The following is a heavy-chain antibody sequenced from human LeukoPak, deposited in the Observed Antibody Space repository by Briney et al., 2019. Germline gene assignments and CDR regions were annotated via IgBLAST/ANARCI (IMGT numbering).Heavy chain of an antibody. CDR3: ARAFHDYPGYWFDP. CDR1: GFSLSTSGMC. V-gene: IGHV2-70*01. Sequence: SGPTLVNPTQTLTLTCTFSGFSLSTSGMCVSWIRQPPGKALEWLALIDWDDDKYYSTSLKTRLTISKDTSKNQVVLTMTNMDPADTATYYCARAFHDYPGYWFDPWGQGTLVTVSS. CDR2: IDWDDDK. D-gene: IGHD4-11*01. J-gene: IGHJ5*02.